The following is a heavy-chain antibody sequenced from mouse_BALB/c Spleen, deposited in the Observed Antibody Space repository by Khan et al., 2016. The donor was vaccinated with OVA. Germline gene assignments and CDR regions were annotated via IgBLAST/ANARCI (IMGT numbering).Heavy chain of an antibody. Sequence: QVQLQQSGPGLVQPSQSLSITSTVSGFSLTNYGVHWVRQSPGKGLEWLGVIWRGGSTDYNAAFMSRLYITKDNSKSQVYFKMNSLKPDDTATYYCAKNQAGYAMDYWGQGTSVTVSS. CDR2: IWRGGST. CDR1: GFSLTNYG. J-gene: IGHJ4*01. V-gene: IGHV2-5*01. CDR3: AKNQAGYAMDY.